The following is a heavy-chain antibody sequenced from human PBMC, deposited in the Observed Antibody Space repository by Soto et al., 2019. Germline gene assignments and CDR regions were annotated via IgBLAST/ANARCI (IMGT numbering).Heavy chain of an antibody. CDR1: GYRFSEYA. CDR3: AKSNDTSAYFLSIDS. V-gene: IGHV3-23*01. CDR2: VTSSAIAT. D-gene: IGHD3-22*01. Sequence: GGSLRLSCVGSGYRFSEYAMAWIRQAPGKGLEWVTGVTSSAIATYYADSVKGRFTISRNNFLNILYLQMDNLGADDTAVYYCAKSNDTSAYFLSIDSWGQGTQVTVSS. J-gene: IGHJ4*02.